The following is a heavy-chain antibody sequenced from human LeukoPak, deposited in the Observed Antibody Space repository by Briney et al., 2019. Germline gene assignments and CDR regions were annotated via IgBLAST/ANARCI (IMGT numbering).Heavy chain of an antibody. D-gene: IGHD5-18*01. J-gene: IGHJ4*02. CDR1: GGSISSGSYY. V-gene: IGHV4-39*07. CDR2: IYYSGST. Sequence: SETLSLTCTVSGGSISSGSYYWGWIRQPPGKGLEWIGNIYYSGSTYYNPSLKSRVTISVDTSKNQFSLKLSSVTAADTAVYYCARVPGDSFGLYYFEDWGQGTLVTVSS. CDR3: ARVPGDSFGLYYFED.